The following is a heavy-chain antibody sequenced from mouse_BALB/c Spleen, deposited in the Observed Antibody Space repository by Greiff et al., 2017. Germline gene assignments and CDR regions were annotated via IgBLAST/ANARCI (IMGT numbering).Heavy chain of an antibody. CDR3: ARAPGGGYFDY. CDR2: ISYDGSN. Sequence: ESGPGLVKPSQSLSLTCSVTGYSITSGYYWNWIRQFPGNKLEWMGYISYDGSNNYNPSLKNRISITRDTSKNQFFLKLNSVTTEDTATYYCARAPGGGYFDYWGQGTTLTVSS. V-gene: IGHV3-6*02. CDR1: GYSITSGYY. J-gene: IGHJ2*01.